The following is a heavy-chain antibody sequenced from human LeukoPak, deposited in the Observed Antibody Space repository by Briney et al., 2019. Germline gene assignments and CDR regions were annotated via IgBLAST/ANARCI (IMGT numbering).Heavy chain of an antibody. CDR2: VNTDGSDT. J-gene: IGHJ4*02. Sequence: GGSLRLSCTVSGFTVSSNSMSWVRQAPGKGLEWVSRVNTDGSDTTYADSVKGRFTISRDSAKNTLYLQMNSLRAEDTAVYYCARGYSGSYRIDYWGQGTPVTVSS. CDR1: GFTVSSNS. D-gene: IGHD1-26*01. V-gene: IGHV3-74*01. CDR3: ARGYSGSYRIDY.